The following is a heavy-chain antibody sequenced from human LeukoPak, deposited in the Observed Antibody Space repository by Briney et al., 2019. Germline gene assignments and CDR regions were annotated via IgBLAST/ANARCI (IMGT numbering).Heavy chain of an antibody. D-gene: IGHD2-2*02. J-gene: IGHJ3*02. CDR2: ISGSGGST. Sequence: PGGSLRLSCAASGFTFSSYAMSWVRQAPGKGLEWVSAISGSGGSTYYADSVKGRFTISRDNSKNTLYLQMNSLRAEDTAVYYCAKDRQWGYCSSTSCYTDAFDIWGQGTMVTVSS. CDR3: AKDRQWGYCSSTSCYTDAFDI. CDR1: GFTFSSYA. V-gene: IGHV3-23*01.